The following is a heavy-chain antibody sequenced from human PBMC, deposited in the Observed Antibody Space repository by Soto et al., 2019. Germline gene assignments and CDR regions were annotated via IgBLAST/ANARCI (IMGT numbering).Heavy chain of an antibody. CDR2: INHSGST. D-gene: IGHD2-15*01. CDR1: GGSFSGYY. CDR3: ARADIVVVVAATRSFDY. V-gene: IGHV4-34*01. Sequence: QVQLQQWGAGLLKPSETLSLTCAVYGGSFSGYYWSWIRQPPGKGLEWIGEINHSGSTNYNPSLKSRVTISVDTSKNQFSLKLSSVTAADTAVYYCARADIVVVVAATRSFDYWGQGTLVTVSS. J-gene: IGHJ4*02.